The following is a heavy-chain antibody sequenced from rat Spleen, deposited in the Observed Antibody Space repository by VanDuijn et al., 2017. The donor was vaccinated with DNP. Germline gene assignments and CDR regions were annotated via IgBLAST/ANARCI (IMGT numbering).Heavy chain of an antibody. CDR3: ARWPLAY. Sequence: EVQLVESGGGLVQPGNSLKLSCAVSGFTFSDYYMAWVRQAPAKGLEWVATISYNGGTPYYRDSVKGRFTISRDNAKSTLYLQMNSLRSEDTATYYCARWPLAYWGQGTLVTVSS. J-gene: IGHJ3*01. D-gene: IGHD3-1*01. CDR1: GFTFSDYY. V-gene: IGHV5-29*01. CDR2: ISYNGGTP.